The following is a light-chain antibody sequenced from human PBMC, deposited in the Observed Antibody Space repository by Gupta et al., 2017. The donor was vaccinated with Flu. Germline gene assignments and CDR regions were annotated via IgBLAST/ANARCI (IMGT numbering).Light chain of an antibody. CDR3: SSCSDDNSFFV. J-gene: IGLJ1*01. CDR2: EVD. CDR1: SNDIGAYNY. Sequence: QSPLTQPPSASGSPGPSVTISCTRTSNDIGAYNYVYWYQQHPVQAPKLIIYEVDERPSEVPDRFSGSKSVNAASLTVSGLQPEDEADYYCSSCSDDNSFFVFGTGTKVTVL. V-gene: IGLV2-8*01.